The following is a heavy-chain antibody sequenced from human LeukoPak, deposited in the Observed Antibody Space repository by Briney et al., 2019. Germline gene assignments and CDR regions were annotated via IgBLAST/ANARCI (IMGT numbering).Heavy chain of an antibody. CDR1: GGSISSYY. Sequence: SVTLSLTCTVSGGSISSYYWSWIRQPPGKGLEWIGYIYYSGSANYNPSLKSRVTISVDTSKNQFSLKLSSVTAADTAVYYCARVGETYYDFWSGYYRDYYYYGMDVWGQGTTVTVSS. V-gene: IGHV4-59*01. CDR2: IYYSGSA. CDR3: ARVGETYYDFWSGYYRDYYYYGMDV. J-gene: IGHJ6*02. D-gene: IGHD3-3*01.